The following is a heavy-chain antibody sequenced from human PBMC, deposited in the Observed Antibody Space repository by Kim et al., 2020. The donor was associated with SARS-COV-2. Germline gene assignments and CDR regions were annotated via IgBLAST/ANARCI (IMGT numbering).Heavy chain of an antibody. D-gene: IGHD5-12*01. J-gene: IGHJ4*02. Sequence: GGSLRLSCAASGFIFSNYSMSWVRQAPGKGLEWVAYSRRDGSGESYVDSVKGRFTISRDNANNILYLQMNNVRVDDTAVYFCARVRGGYALDYWGQGTLVTVSS. CDR3: ARVRGGYALDY. CDR2: SRRDGSGE. CDR1: GFIFSNYS. V-gene: IGHV3-7*03.